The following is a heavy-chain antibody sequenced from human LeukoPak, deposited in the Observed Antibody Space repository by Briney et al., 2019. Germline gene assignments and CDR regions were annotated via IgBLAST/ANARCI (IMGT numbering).Heavy chain of an antibody. CDR1: GYTFTNYD. V-gene: IGHV1-8*01. J-gene: IGHJ6*02. D-gene: IGHD2/OR15-2a*01. CDR2: MNPNSGNT. CDR3: ASRSMGYYYYDMDV. Sequence: ASVTVSCKASGYTFTNYDINWVRQATRQGLEWMGWMNPNSGNTGYAQKFQGRVTMTRNTSISTAYMELSSLRSEDTAVYYCASRSMGYYYYDMDVWGQGTTVTVSS.